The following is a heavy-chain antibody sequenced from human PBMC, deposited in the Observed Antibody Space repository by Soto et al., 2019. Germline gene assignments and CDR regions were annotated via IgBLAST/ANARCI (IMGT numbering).Heavy chain of an antibody. CDR2: ISYDGSNK. Sequence: QVQLVESGGGVVQPGRSLRLSCAASGFTFSSYGMHWVRQAPGKGLEWVAVISYDGSNKYYADSVKGRFTISRDNSKNTLYLQMNSLRAEDTAVYYCAKDLAAMVENYYYYYGMDVWGKGTTVTVSS. V-gene: IGHV3-30*18. CDR1: GFTFSSYG. CDR3: AKDLAAMVENYYYYYGMDV. D-gene: IGHD5-18*01. J-gene: IGHJ6*04.